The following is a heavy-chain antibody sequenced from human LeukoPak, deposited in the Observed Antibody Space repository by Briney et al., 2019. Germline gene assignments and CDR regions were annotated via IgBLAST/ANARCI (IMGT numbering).Heavy chain of an antibody. V-gene: IGHV1-46*01. D-gene: IGHD3-3*01. J-gene: IGHJ3*02. CDR2: IDPSGGST. Sequence: ASVKVSCKASGYTFTSYYMYWVRQAPGQGLEWMGIIDPSGGSTSYAQKFQGRVTMTRDTSTSTVYMELSSLRSEDTAVYYCARDRVTHLEWGDDDAFDIWGQGTMVTVSS. CDR1: GYTFTSYY. CDR3: ARDRVTHLEWGDDDAFDI.